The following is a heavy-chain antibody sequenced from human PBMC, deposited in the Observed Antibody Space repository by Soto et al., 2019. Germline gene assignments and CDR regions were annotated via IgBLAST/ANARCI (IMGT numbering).Heavy chain of an antibody. V-gene: IGHV1-69*13. CDR1: GGTFSSYA. CDR3: ARYRSRKRYFDWLPYYYGMDV. D-gene: IGHD3-9*01. CDR2: IIPIFGTA. J-gene: IGHJ6*02. Sequence: SVKVSCKASGGTFSSYAISWVRQAPGQGLEWMGGIIPIFGTANYAQKFQGRVTITADESTSTAYMELSSLRSEDTAVYYCARYRSRKRYFDWLPYYYGMDVWGQGTTVTVSS.